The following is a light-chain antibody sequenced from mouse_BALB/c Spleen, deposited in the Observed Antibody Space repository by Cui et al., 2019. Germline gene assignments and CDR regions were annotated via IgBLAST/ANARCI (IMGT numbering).Light chain of an antibody. CDR2: VTS. CDR1: SSVSY. V-gene: IGKV4-68*01. Sequence: HIVHTQPPALSSALAESKVIMTCSANSSVSYMYWYQQKPRSSPKPWIYVTSNLASGVPARFSGSGSGTYYSLTISSMEAEDAATYYCQQWSSNPWTFGGGTKLEIK. J-gene: IGKJ1*01. CDR3: QQWSSNPWT.